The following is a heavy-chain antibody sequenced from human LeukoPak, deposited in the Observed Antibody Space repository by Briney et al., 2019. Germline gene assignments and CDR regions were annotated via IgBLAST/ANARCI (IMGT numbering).Heavy chain of an antibody. D-gene: IGHD3-22*01. CDR1: GGSISSGGYY. Sequence: SETLSLTCTVSGGSISSGGYYWTWIRQHPGKGLEWVGNVYYSGDTQYNPSLKSRVIMSMDTSKKQFSLHQNSVTAADTAVYYCARDGRGYPGRHAFDVWGQGTLVIVSS. CDR3: ARDGRGYPGRHAFDV. J-gene: IGHJ3*01. CDR2: VYYSGDT. V-gene: IGHV4-31*03.